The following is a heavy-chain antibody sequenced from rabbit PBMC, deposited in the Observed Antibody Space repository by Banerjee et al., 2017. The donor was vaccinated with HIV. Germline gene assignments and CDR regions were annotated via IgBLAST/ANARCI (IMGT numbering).Heavy chain of an antibody. CDR2: IYTSSGST. J-gene: IGHJ4*01. Sequence: QEQLKESGGGLVQPGGTLTLTCKASGIDFSSYYYMCWVRQAPGKGLELIACIYTSSGSTWYASWVNGRFTISRSTSLNTVDLKMTSLTAADTATYFCARYGPYDDYDDSYSDYFTLWGPGTLVTVS. D-gene: IGHD2-1*01. CDR1: GIDFSSYYY. V-gene: IGHV1S43*01. CDR3: ARYGPYDDYDDSYSDYFTL.